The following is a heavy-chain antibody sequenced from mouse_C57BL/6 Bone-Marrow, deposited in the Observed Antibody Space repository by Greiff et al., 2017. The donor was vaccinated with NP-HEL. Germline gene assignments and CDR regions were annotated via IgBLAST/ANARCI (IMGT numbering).Heavy chain of an antibody. Sequence: EVKLQQSGAELVRPGASVKLSCTASGFNIKDDYMHWVKQRPEQGLEWIGWIDPENGDTESASKFQGKATITADTSSNTAYLQLSSLTSEDTAVYYCTGGLRGGYYAMDYWGQGTSVTVSS. V-gene: IGHV14-4*01. CDR1: GFNIKDDY. CDR3: TGGLRGGYYAMDY. CDR2: IDPENGDT. J-gene: IGHJ4*01. D-gene: IGHD2-4*01.